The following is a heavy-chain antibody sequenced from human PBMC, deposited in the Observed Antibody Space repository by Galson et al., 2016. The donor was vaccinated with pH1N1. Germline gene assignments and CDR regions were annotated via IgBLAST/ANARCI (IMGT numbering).Heavy chain of an antibody. CDR2: VSPRGDIT. CDR1: GFIFNRHG. V-gene: IGHV3-23*01. D-gene: IGHD3-9*01. CDR3: AKDTDWGAFQS. Sequence: SLRLSCAASGFIFNRHGMNWVRQAPGKGLEWVSGVSPRGDITYYADSVKGRFTIFRDNSRNTVSLQMSSLRAEDTALYYCAKDTDWGAFQSWGQGTRVTVSS. J-gene: IGHJ5*02.